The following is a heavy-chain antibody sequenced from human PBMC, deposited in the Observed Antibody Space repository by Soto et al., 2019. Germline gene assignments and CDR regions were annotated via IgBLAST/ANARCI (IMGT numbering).Heavy chain of an antibody. V-gene: IGHV1-46*01. Sequence: GASVKVSCKASGYTFTSYYMHWVRQAPGQGLEWMGIINPSGGSTSYAQKFQGRVTMTRDTSTSTVYMELSSLRSEDTAVYYCARDRPMITFGGVIVIRKRSWFDPWGQGTLVTVSS. CDR3: ARDRPMITFGGVIVIRKRSWFDP. CDR1: GYTFTSYY. D-gene: IGHD3-16*02. CDR2: INPSGGST. J-gene: IGHJ5*02.